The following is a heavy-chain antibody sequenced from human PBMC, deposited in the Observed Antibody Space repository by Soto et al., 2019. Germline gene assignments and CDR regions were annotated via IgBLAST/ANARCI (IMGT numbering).Heavy chain of an antibody. CDR2: INSDGSST. CDR3: YSGGSIPGKRYYYYVMDV. CDR1: GFTFSSYW. V-gene: IGHV3-74*01. D-gene: IGHD1-20*01. J-gene: IGHJ6*02. Sequence: GGSLRLSCAASGFTFSSYWMHWVRQAPGKGLVWVSRINSDGSSTSYADSVKGRFTISRDNAKNTLYLQMKSLRAEDAAESYCYSGGSIPGKRYYYYVMDVWGQGTTVTVSS.